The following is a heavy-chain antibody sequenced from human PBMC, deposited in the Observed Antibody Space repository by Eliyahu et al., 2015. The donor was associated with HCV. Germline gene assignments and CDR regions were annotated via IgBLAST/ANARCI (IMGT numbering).Heavy chain of an antibody. CDR1: VAPSAVVIST. CDR2: IYTSGST. J-gene: IGHJ3*02. Sequence: QVQLQESGPGLVKPSQTLSLTFTVXVAPSAVVISTGGGSGNPPGKGLEWIGRIYTSGSTNYNPSLKSRVTISVDTSKNQFSLKLSSVTAADTAVYYCARENRYSSGWHAFDIWGQGTMVTVSS. V-gene: IGHV4-61*02. CDR3: ARENRYSSGWHAFDI. D-gene: IGHD6-19*01.